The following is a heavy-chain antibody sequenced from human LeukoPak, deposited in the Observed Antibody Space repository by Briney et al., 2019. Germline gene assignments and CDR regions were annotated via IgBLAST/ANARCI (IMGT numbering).Heavy chain of an antibody. J-gene: IGHJ4*02. V-gene: IGHV3-30*02. CDR2: IWYEGSNK. D-gene: IGHD1-26*01. Sequence: HPGGSLGLSCAASGFSFSTYGMHWVRQAPGKGLVWVAFIWYEGSNKYHADSVKGRFTISRDNSKNTLYLQMNSLRVEDTAVYYCAKDGGTYSLDYWGQGTLVTVSS. CDR1: GFSFSTYG. CDR3: AKDGGTYSLDY.